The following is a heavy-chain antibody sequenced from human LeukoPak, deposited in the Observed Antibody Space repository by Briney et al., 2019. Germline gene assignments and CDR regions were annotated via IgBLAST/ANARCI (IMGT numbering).Heavy chain of an antibody. CDR1: GFTFTSYG. CDR3: AKDQGDSQDY. CDR2: IGYDESNK. V-gene: IGHV3-30*02. D-gene: IGHD5-18*01. J-gene: IGHJ4*02. Sequence: GGSLRLSCAASGFTFTSYGIHWVRQAPGKGLEWVAFIGYDESNKYYADSAKGRFTLSRENSKNTLYLQMNSLRAEDTGVYYCAKDQGDSQDYWGQGTLVTVSS.